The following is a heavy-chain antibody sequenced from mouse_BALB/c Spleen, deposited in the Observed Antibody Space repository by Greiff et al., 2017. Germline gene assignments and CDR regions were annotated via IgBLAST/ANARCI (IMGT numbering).Heavy chain of an antibody. CDR2: IRLKSNNYAT. V-gene: IGHV6-6*02. Sequence: EVMLVESGGGLVQPGGSMKLSCVASGFTFSNYWMNWVRQSPEKGLEWVAEIRLKSNNYATHYAESVKGRFTISRDDSKSSVYLQMNNLRAEDTGIYYCTRLYGSFSWFAYWGQGTLVTVSA. J-gene: IGHJ3*01. D-gene: IGHD1-1*01. CDR1: GFTFSNYW. CDR3: TRLYGSFSWFAY.